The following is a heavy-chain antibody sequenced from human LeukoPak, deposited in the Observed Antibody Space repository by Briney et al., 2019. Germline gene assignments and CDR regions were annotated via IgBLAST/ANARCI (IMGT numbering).Heavy chain of an antibody. J-gene: IGHJ3*01. CDR1: GYTFISYY. V-gene: IGHV1-2*02. D-gene: IGHD3-10*01. Sequence: ASVKVSCKASGYTFISYYIHWVRQAPGQGLEWMGWINPNSGGTNYAQKFQGRVTITRNTSISTAYMELSSLRVEDTAVYYCAKEVTYGGAAFDVWGQGTTVTVSS. CDR2: INPNSGGT. CDR3: AKEVTYGGAAFDV.